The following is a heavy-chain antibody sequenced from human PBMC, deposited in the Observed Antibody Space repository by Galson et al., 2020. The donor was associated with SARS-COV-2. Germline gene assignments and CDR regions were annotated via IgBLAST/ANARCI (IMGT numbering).Heavy chain of an antibody. V-gene: IGHV3-23*01. CDR1: GFTFSSYA. J-gene: IGHJ5*02. D-gene: IGHD6-19*01. CDR3: ANAQPHIAVDLHH. CDR2: ISGSGDST. Sequence: GGSLRLSCAASGFTFSSYAMSWVRQAPEKGLEWVSTISGSGDSTHYADSVKGRFIISRDNSKNTLYLRMGSLRADDTAMYFCANAQPHIAVDLHHWGQGTLVTVSS.